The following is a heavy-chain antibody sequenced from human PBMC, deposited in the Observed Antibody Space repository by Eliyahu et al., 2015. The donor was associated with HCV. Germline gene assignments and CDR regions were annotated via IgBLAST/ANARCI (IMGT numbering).Heavy chain of an antibody. Sequence: QLQLQESGPGLVKPSETLSLTCTVXGGSISNSLYYWGWIRQPPGKGLEWIGSIYYXGNTYYHPSLKNRVTISVDTSKDQFSLKLSSVTAADTAVYYCARPLRNFGDYGYWGQGSLVTVSS. CDR3: ARPLRNFGDYGY. V-gene: IGHV4-39*01. CDR2: IYYXGNT. D-gene: IGHD4-17*01. J-gene: IGHJ4*02. CDR1: GGSISNSLYY.